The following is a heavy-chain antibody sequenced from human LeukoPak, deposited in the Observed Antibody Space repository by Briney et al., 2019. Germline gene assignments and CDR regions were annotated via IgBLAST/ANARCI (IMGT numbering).Heavy chain of an antibody. CDR3: ARGRVSVYSSSWYYDY. CDR1: GFAVSNNY. Sequence: PGGSLRLSCAASGFAVSNNYMSWVRQAPGKGLEWGSVIYSGGSTYYADSVKGRFTISRDNSKNTVSLQMNSLRAEDTAVYYCARGRVSVYSSSWYYDYWGQGTLVTVSS. D-gene: IGHD6-13*01. CDR2: IYSGGST. V-gene: IGHV3-66*01. J-gene: IGHJ4*02.